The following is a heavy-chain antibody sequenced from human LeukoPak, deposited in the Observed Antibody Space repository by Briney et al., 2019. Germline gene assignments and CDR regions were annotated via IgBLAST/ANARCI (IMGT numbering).Heavy chain of an antibody. CDR1: GFTFSTYW. Sequence: GGSLRLSCAASGFTFSTYWMGWVRQAPGKGLEWVANIKYDGSEKDYVDSVKGRFTISRDNAKGSLYLQMNSLRVEDTAVYYCAKGGGYEAQYYYYYLDVWGKGTTVTISS. CDR2: IKYDGSEK. D-gene: IGHD5-12*01. V-gene: IGHV3-7*01. CDR3: AKGGGYEAQYYYYYLDV. J-gene: IGHJ6*03.